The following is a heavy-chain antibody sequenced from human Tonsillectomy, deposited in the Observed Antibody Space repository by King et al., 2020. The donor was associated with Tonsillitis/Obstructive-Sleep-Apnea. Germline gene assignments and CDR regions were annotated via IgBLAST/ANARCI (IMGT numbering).Heavy chain of an antibody. V-gene: IGHV4-34*01. CDR3: NGYYYYYAMDV. J-gene: IGHJ6*02. CDR1: GGSISGYY. Sequence: VQLQQWGAGLLKPSETLSLTCAVYGGSISGYYWSWIRQPPGKGLEWIGEINHSGSTNYNPSLKSRVTISVDTSKNQFSLKLSSVTAADTAVYYCNGYYYYYAMDVWGQGTTVTVSS. D-gene: IGHD2-8*01. CDR2: INHSGST.